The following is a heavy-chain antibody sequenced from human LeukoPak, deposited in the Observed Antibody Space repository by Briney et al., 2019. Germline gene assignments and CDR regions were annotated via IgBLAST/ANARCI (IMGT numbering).Heavy chain of an antibody. CDR3: ARGGDFWSGYSLGHYYHYGMDV. D-gene: IGHD3-3*01. J-gene: IGHJ6*02. V-gene: IGHV4-59*01. Sequence: SETLSLTCTVSGGSISSYYWSWIRQPPGKGLEWIGYIYYSGSTNYNPSLKSRVTISVDTSKNQFSLKLSSVTAADTAVYYCARGGDFWSGYSLGHYYHYGMDVWGQGTTVTVSS. CDR1: GGSISSYY. CDR2: IYYSGST.